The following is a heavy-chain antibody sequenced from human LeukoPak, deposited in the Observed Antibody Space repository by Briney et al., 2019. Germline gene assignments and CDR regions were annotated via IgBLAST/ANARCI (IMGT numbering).Heavy chain of an antibody. Sequence: PGGSLRLSCAASGFTFDDYGMSWVRQAPGKGLEWVSGINWNGGSTGYADSVKGRFTISRDNAKNSLYLQMNSLRAEDTALYYCARDRRGAPSYSSGWLVNWFDPWGQGTLVTVSS. D-gene: IGHD6-19*01. CDR1: GFTFDDYG. V-gene: IGHV3-20*04. CDR2: INWNGGST. CDR3: ARDRRGAPSYSSGWLVNWFDP. J-gene: IGHJ5*02.